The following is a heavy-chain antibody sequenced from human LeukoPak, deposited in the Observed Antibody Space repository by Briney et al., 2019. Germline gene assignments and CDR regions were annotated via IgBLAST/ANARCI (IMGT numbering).Heavy chain of an antibody. J-gene: IGHJ5*02. CDR1: GGSISSYY. D-gene: IGHD6-19*01. CDR3: ARYRSGLRGGTWFDP. V-gene: IGHV4-59*01. CDR2: IYYSGST. Sequence: SETLSLTCTVSGGSISSYYWSWIRQPPGKGLEWIGYIYYSGSTNYNPSLKSRVTISVDTSKNQFSLKLSSVTAADTAVYYCARYRSGLRGGTWFDPWGQGTLVTVSS.